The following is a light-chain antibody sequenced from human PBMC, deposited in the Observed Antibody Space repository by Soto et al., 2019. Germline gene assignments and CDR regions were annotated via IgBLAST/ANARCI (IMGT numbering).Light chain of an antibody. CDR3: AAWDDSLSGVV. J-gene: IGLJ2*01. Sequence: QYVLTQPPSASGTPGQSGTISCSGSSSNIGSNYVYWYQQLPGTVPQLLIYRNSERPSGVPDRFSGSKSGTSASLAISGLRSEDEADYYCAAWDDSLSGVVFGGGTKVTVL. CDR1: SSNIGSNY. V-gene: IGLV1-47*01. CDR2: RNS.